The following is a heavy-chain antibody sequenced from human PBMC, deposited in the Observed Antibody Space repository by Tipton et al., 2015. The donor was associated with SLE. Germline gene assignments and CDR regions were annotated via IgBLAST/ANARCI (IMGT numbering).Heavy chain of an antibody. Sequence: LRLSCTVSGGSISSYYWSWIRQPAGKGLEWIGRIYTSGSTNYNPSLKSRVTMSVDTSKNQFSLKLSSVTAADTAVYYCASGSYSFYFDYWGQGTLVTVSS. V-gene: IGHV4-4*07. D-gene: IGHD1-26*01. CDR2: IYTSGST. J-gene: IGHJ4*02. CDR3: ASGSYSFYFDY. CDR1: GGSISSYY.